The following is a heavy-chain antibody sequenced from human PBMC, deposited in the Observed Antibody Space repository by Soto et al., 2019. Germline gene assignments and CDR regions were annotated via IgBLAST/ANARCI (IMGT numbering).Heavy chain of an antibody. CDR2: ISAYNGNT. D-gene: IGHD5-12*01. Sequence: QVQLVQSGAEVKKPGASVKVSCKASGYTFTSYGISWVRQAPGQGLEWMGWISAYNGNTNYAQKLQGRVTMTTDTATSTAYMELRSLRSDDTAVYYCARGNVATIIVDYYYYMDVWGKGTTVTVSS. CDR3: ARGNVATIIVDYYYYMDV. CDR1: GYTFTSYG. V-gene: IGHV1-18*01. J-gene: IGHJ6*03.